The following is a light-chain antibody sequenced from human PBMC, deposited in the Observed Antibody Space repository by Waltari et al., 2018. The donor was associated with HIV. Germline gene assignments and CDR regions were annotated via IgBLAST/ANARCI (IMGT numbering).Light chain of an antibody. V-gene: IGKV3-20*01. CDR1: QSVTSNY. J-gene: IGKJ1*01. Sequence: EIVLTQSPGTLSLSPGERAALSCRASQSVTSNYLAWYQQKPGRAPRLLISGASNRASGIPDRFSGSGAGTDFTLTISSLEPEDFAVYYCQQYGTSQWTFGRGTKVEI. CDR3: QQYGTSQWT. CDR2: GAS.